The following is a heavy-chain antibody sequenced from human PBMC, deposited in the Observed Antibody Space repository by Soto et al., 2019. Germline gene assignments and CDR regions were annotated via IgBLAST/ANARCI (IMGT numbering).Heavy chain of an antibody. CDR3: AIFGSGWWFDY. CDR2: TYYRSKWYN. Sequence: SQALSLTCAISGDRVSRNSVARNWIRKSPSRGLEWLGRTYYRSKWYNDYAVSVKSRITINPDTSKNQFSLQLNSVTPEDTAVYYCAIFGSGWWFDYWGQGTLVTVSS. J-gene: IGHJ4*02. V-gene: IGHV6-1*01. CDR1: GDRVSRNSVA. D-gene: IGHD6-19*01.